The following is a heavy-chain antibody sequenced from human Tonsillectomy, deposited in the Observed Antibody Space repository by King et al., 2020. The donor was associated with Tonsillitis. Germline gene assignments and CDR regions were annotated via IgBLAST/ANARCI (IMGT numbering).Heavy chain of an antibody. Sequence: VQLVESGGGLVQPGGSLRLSCAASGFTFSSYSMIWVRQAPGKGLEWSSYISINSVTIEKADSVEGRVTISRDDAKNSVFLQMSSLRAEDTAVYYCARDLSPGASPDGFDFWGQGTMVTVSS. CDR2: ISINSVTI. D-gene: IGHD3-10*01. V-gene: IGHV3-48*01. J-gene: IGHJ3*01. CDR3: ARDLSPGASPDGFDF. CDR1: GFTFSSYS.